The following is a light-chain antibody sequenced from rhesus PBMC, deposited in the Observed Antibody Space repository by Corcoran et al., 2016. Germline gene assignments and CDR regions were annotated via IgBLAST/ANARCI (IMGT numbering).Light chain of an antibody. CDR3: QQYDTWNT. V-gene: IGKV3S9*01. CDR1: PSVSTS. J-gene: IGKJ4*01. CDR2: DAS. Sequence: EIVMTQSPATLYLPPGERATISCRASPSVSTSVAWYQQTHHQAPRLLNYDASSRATGIPARFSGSWSGTYFTLIISSLEPEYIGIYFCQQYDTWNTFGGGTKVEL.